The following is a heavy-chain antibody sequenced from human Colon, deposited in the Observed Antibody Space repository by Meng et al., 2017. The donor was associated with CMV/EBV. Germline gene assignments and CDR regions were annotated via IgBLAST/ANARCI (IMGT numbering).Heavy chain of an antibody. J-gene: IGHJ4*02. V-gene: IGHV1-69*05. Sequence: GTFSSYAINWVPQAPGQGLEWMGGIIPIFGTANYAQQFQGRLSITTDESTSTAYMELNSLRSDDTALYYCASNGGDCTTTTCYTFDFWGQGTLVTVSS. CDR3: ASNGGDCTTTTCYTFDF. CDR1: GTFSSYA. D-gene: IGHD2-2*02. CDR2: IIPIFGTA.